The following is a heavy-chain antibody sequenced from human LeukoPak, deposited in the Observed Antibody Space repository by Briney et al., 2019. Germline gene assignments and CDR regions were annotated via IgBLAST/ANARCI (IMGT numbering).Heavy chain of an antibody. J-gene: IGHJ4*02. CDR3: ARGRKDYDLLTGSYSAFDY. CDR1: GGSISSYY. CDR2: ISSSGST. V-gene: IGHV4-59*01. Sequence: PSETLSLTCTVSGGSISSYYWSWIRQPPGKGLEWIGYISSSGSTNYNPSLKSRVTISVDTSKNQFSLKLSSVTAADTAVYYCARGRKDYDLLTGSYSAFDYWGQGTLVTVSS. D-gene: IGHD3-9*01.